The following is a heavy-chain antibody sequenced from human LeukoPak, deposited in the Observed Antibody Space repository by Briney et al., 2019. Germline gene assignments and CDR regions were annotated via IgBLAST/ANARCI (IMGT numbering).Heavy chain of an antibody. Sequence: LSGGSLRLSCAASGFPFSSYGMHWVRQTPGKGLEWVAVVSYDGSNKFYADSVKGRFTISRDNSKNTLYLQMNSLRVEDTAVYYCTKDGYYGSGSFPDYWGQGTLVTVSS. J-gene: IGHJ4*02. D-gene: IGHD3-10*01. V-gene: IGHV3-30*18. CDR1: GFPFSSYG. CDR2: VSYDGSNK. CDR3: TKDGYYGSGSFPDY.